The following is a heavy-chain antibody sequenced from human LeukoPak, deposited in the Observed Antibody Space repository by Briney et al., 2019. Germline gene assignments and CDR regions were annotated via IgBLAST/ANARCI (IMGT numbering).Heavy chain of an antibody. V-gene: IGHV5-51*01. J-gene: IGHJ4*02. D-gene: IGHD1-1*01. Sequence: GESLKISSRGSGYSFTTYWIAWVRQMPGKGLEWMGIIYPGDSDTKYSPSFQGQITISADKSIGTAYLHWSSLEASNTAMYYCARRLTTEETFDYWGQGTLVTVSS. CDR3: ARRLTTEETFDY. CDR1: GYSFTTYW. CDR2: IYPGDSDT.